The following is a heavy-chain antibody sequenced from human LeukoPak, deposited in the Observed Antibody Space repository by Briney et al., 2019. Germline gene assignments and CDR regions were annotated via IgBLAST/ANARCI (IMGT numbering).Heavy chain of an antibody. Sequence: KPSETLSLTCAVYGGSFSGYYWGWIRQPPGKGLEWIGEINHSGSTNYNPSLKSRVTISVDTSKNQFSLKLSSVTAADTAVYYCARDPVVPAAMYPHYYGMDVWGQGTTVTVSS. CDR2: INHSGST. V-gene: IGHV4-34*01. D-gene: IGHD2-2*01. CDR3: ARDPVVPAAMYPHYYGMDV. CDR1: GGSFSGYY. J-gene: IGHJ6*02.